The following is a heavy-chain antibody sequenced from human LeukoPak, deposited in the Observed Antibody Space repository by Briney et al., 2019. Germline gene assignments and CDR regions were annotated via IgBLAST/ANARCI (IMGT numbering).Heavy chain of an antibody. V-gene: IGHV3-11*04. J-gene: IGHJ3*02. CDR1: GFTFSDYY. CDR3: ARVYGGAFDI. Sequence: GGSLRLSRAASGFTFSDYYMSWIRQAPGKGLEWVSYIGSSGSTIYYADSVRGGLTISRENAKNSLSLRMNSLRAEDTAVYYCARVYGGAFDIWGQGTMVTVSS. D-gene: IGHD2-2*02. CDR2: IGSSGSTI.